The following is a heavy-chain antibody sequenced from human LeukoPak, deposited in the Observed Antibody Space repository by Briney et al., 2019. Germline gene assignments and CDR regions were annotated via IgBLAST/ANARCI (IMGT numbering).Heavy chain of an antibody. CDR3: AKALRFLEWSQYGMGV. V-gene: IGHV3-30*18. J-gene: IGHJ6*02. CDR2: ISYDGSNK. CDR1: GFTFSSYG. D-gene: IGHD3-3*01. Sequence: GRSLRLSCAASGFTFSSYGMHWVRQAPGKGLEWVAVISYDGSNKYYADSVKGRFTISRDNSKNTLYLQMNSLRAEDTAVYYCAKALRFLEWSQYGMGVWGQGTTVTVSS.